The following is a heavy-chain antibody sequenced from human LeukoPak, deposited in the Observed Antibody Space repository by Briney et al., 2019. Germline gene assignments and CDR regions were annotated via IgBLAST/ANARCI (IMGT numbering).Heavy chain of an antibody. J-gene: IGHJ5*02. CDR3: ARERDPGADSSGYYYGWFDP. Sequence: SETLSLTCAVSGGSISSGYYWGWIRQPPGKGLEWIGSIYHSGSTYYNPSLKSRVTISVDTSKNQFSLKLSSVTAADTAVYYCARERDPGADSSGYYYGWFDPWGQGTLVTVSS. V-gene: IGHV4-38-2*02. D-gene: IGHD3-22*01. CDR2: IYHSGST. CDR1: GGSISSGYY.